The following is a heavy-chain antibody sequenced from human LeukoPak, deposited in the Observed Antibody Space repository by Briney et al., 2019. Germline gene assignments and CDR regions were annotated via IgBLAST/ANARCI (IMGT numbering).Heavy chain of an antibody. V-gene: IGHV5-51*01. CDR3: ARGVPYYYDSSGYYYVAWFDY. Sequence: GESLKISCKGSGYSFTSYWIGWVRQMPGKGLEWMGIIYPGDSDTRYSPSFQGQVTISADKSISTAYLQWSSLKASDTAMYYCARGVPYYYDSSGYYYVAWFDYWGQGTLATVSS. J-gene: IGHJ4*02. D-gene: IGHD3-22*01. CDR2: IYPGDSDT. CDR1: GYSFTSYW.